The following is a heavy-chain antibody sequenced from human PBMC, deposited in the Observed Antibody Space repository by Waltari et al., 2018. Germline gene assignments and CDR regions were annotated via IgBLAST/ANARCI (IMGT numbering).Heavy chain of an antibody. V-gene: IGHV4-34*01. CDR3: AGRKLRTTAKGAFDI. CDR2: INHSGST. CDR1: GGSFSGYY. J-gene: IGHJ3*02. Sequence: QVQLQQWGAGLLKPSETLSLTCAVYGGSFSGYYWSWIRQPPGKGLEWIGEINHSGSTNHTPSLKSRVTISVDTSKHQFTLKLRSVTAADMAVYYCAGRKLRTTAKGAFDIWGQGTMVTVSS. D-gene: IGHD1-7*01.